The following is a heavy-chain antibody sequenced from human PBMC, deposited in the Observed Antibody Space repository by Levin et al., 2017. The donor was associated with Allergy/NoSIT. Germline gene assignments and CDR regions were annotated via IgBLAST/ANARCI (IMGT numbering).Heavy chain of an antibody. Sequence: GGSLRLSCAASGFTFSSYWMSWVRQAPGKGLEWVANIKQDGSEKYYVDSVKGRFTISRDNAKNSLYLQMNSLRAEDTAVYYCARDLGIAAAGTGFWGQGTLVTVSS. V-gene: IGHV3-7*01. D-gene: IGHD6-13*01. J-gene: IGHJ4*02. CDR2: IKQDGSEK. CDR3: ARDLGIAAAGTGF. CDR1: GFTFSSYW.